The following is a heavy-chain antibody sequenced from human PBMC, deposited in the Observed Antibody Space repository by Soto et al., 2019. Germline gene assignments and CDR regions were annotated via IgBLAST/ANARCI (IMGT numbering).Heavy chain of an antibody. J-gene: IGHJ4*02. D-gene: IGHD2-2*01. CDR1: GYTFTAYG. CDR2: VSTNNADT. V-gene: IGHV1-18*01. Sequence: ASVKVSCKTSGYTFTAYGLAWLRQAPGQRPEWMGWVSTNNADTNYAQKFQGRVTMTTETTTRTTYMDLRSPRSDDTAVYYCARELNPEPSTYSPFAYWGQGTLVTVSS. CDR3: ARELNPEPSTYSPFAY.